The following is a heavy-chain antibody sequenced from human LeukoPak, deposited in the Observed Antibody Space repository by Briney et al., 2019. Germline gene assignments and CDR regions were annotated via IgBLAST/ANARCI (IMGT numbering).Heavy chain of an antibody. D-gene: IGHD6-13*01. CDR2: INHSGST. CDR1: GGSISSSNW. Sequence: SETLSLTCAVSGGSISSSNWWSWVRQPPGKGLEWIGEINHSGSTNYNPSLKSRVTISVDTSKNQFSLKLSSVTAADTAVYYCARQWAPIAAAGTCWFNPWGQGTLVTVSS. V-gene: IGHV4-4*02. CDR3: ARQWAPIAAAGTCWFNP. J-gene: IGHJ5*02.